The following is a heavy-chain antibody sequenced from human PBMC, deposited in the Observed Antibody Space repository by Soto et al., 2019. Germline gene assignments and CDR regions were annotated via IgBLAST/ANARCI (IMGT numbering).Heavy chain of an antibody. D-gene: IGHD3-10*01. V-gene: IGHV1-69*02. CDR2: INPILSMS. Sequence: QVQLVQSGAEVKKPGSSVRVSCKASGDTFTFYSINWVRQAPGLGLEWMGRINPILSMSNYAQRFQGRVTMSIINSTRKAYRKMSSLRSEDTAMYCGASIYVSGYRALDDWGQGALVTVSS. CDR1: GDTFTFYS. CDR3: ASIYVSGYRALDD. J-gene: IGHJ4*02.